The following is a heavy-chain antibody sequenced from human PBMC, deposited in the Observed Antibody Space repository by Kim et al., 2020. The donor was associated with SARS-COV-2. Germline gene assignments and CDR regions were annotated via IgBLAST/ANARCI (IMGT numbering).Heavy chain of an antibody. CDR3: ARDFSEYFSGLSWVMDAFDI. Sequence: GGSLRLSCAASGFTFSSYSMNWVRQAPGKGLEWVSYISSSSSTIYYADSVKGRFTISRDNAKNSLYLQMNSLRDEDTAVYYCARDFSEYFSGLSWVMDAFDIWGQGTMVTVSS. CDR2: ISSSSSTI. J-gene: IGHJ3*02. D-gene: IGHD2-21*01. V-gene: IGHV3-48*02. CDR1: GFTFSSYS.